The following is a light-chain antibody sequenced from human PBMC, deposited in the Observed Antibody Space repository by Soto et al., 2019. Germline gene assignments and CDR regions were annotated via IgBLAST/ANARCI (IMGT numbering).Light chain of an antibody. J-gene: IGKJ4*02. CDR3: QQFYRYPLT. V-gene: IGKV1-5*03. CDR1: QSISSW. CDR2: NAS. Sequence: DIQMTQSPSTLSASVGDRVTITCRASQSISSWLAWYQQKPGKAPKLLIYNASSLESGVPSRFSGSGSGTEFTLTINSLQPDDFAAYYCQQFYRYPLTFGPGTKVDIK.